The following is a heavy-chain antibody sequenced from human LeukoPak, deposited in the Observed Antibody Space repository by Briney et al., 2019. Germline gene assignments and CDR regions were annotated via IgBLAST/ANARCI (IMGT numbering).Heavy chain of an antibody. CDR1: GDSIRNYY. V-gene: IGHV4-4*07. D-gene: IGHD1-26*01. CDR2: ISTNGDT. CDR3: AFSEVGTTKVFDY. J-gene: IGHJ4*01. Sequence: PSETLSLTCTVSGDSIRNYYWSWIRQPAGKGLEWIGRISTNGDTNYNPSLNSRVTMSIGESRNQFSLKLNSVTAADTAVYYCAFSEVGTTKVFDYWGQGLVVTVSS.